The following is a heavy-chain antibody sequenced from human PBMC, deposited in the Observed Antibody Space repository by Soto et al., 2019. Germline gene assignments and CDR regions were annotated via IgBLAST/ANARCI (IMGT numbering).Heavy chain of an antibody. CDR2: INHSGTT. CDR3: ARKPIYHFFAGYYSDDY. Sequence: QVQLRQWGAGLLKPSETLSLTCAVFGGSFSDYYWTWIRQPPEKGLEWIGEINHSGTTSYNPSLKIRLAISVDTSNNPFSLKLSSVTAADTAVYYCARKPIYHFFAGYYSDDYWGQGTLVTVSS. V-gene: IGHV4-34*01. CDR1: GGSFSDYY. D-gene: IGHD3-9*01. J-gene: IGHJ4*02.